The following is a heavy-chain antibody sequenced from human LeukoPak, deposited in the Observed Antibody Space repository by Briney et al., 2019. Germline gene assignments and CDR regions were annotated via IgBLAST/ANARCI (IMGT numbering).Heavy chain of an antibody. CDR2: ISSSGSTI. D-gene: IGHD3-10*01. CDR1: GFTFSSYE. CDR3: ARGQNVLLWFGVLGMDV. J-gene: IGHJ6*04. Sequence: PGGSLRLSCAASGFTFSSYEMNWVRQAPGKGLEWVSYISSSGSTIYYADSVKGRFTISRDNAKNSLYLQMNSLRAEDTAVYYCARGQNVLLWFGVLGMDVWGKGTTVTVSS. V-gene: IGHV3-48*03.